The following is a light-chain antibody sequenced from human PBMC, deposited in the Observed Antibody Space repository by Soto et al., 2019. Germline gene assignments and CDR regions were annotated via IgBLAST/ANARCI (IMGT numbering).Light chain of an antibody. J-gene: IGKJ5*01. CDR2: AAS. Sequence: DIQMTQSPSFLSASVGDRGTTTCRASQGISSNLAWYQQKPGKAPKLLIYAASTLQSGVPSRFSGSGSGTEFTLTISSLQPEDFATYYCQQFNSYPITFGQGTRLEIK. CDR3: QQFNSYPIT. CDR1: QGISSN. V-gene: IGKV1-9*01.